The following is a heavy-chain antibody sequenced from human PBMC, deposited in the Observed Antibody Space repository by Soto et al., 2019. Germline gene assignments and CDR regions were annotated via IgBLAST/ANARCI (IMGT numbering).Heavy chain of an antibody. V-gene: IGHV3-7*03. D-gene: IGHD4-17*01. CDR3: GRVPLDGNYANGVDV. CDR2: IDTDGSRK. CDR1: GFNFNTYW. J-gene: IGHJ6*02. Sequence: EVQLVESGGGLVQPGGSLRLSCAASGFNFNTYWMYWVRQAPGKGLEWVANIDTDGSRKNYVDSVKGRFIISRDNAKNSLFLQMNSLRADHTAVYYCGRVPLDGNYANGVDVWGQGTTVTVSS.